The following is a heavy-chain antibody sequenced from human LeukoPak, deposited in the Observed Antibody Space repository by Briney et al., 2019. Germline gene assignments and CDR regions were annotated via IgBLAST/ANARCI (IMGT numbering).Heavy chain of an antibody. CDR3: ARAIAVAGTDY. D-gene: IGHD6-19*01. Sequence: ASVTVSCKASGYTFTRYGISWVRQAPGQGLEWMGWISAYNGNTNYAQKLQGRVTMTTDTSTSTAYMELRSLRSDDTAVYYCARAIAVAGTDYWGQGTLVTVSS. V-gene: IGHV1-18*01. J-gene: IGHJ4*02. CDR2: ISAYNGNT. CDR1: GYTFTRYG.